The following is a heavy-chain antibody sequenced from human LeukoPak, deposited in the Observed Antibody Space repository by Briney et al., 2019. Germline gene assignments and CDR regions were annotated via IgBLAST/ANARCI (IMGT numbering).Heavy chain of an antibody. D-gene: IGHD3-10*01. CDR3: ARANYGADY. J-gene: IGHJ4*02. CDR1: GLTFSSYS. CDR2: ITPTSSYI. Sequence: GGSLRLSCAASGLTFSSYSFNWVRQAPGKGLEWVSSITPTSSYIYYADSVKGRFTISRDNAKNSLYLQMNSLRAEDTAVYYCARANYGADYWGQGTLVTVSS. V-gene: IGHV3-21*04.